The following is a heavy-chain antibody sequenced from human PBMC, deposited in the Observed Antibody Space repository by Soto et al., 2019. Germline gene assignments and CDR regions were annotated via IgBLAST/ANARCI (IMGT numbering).Heavy chain of an antibody. CDR3: AHTIVEVPTAHDAFDV. CDR1: GFSLSSIGVG. V-gene: IGHV2-5*02. J-gene: IGHJ3*01. D-gene: IGHD2-2*01. CDR2: LYWDDDK. Sequence: QITLKESGPTLVKPTQTLTLTCTFSGFSLSSIGVGVGWIRQPPGKALEWLGILYWDDDKHYSPSLKSRISIAKDTSKDQVVLTLTNMDPVDTATYYCAHTIVEVPTAHDAFDVWGQGTMVTVSS.